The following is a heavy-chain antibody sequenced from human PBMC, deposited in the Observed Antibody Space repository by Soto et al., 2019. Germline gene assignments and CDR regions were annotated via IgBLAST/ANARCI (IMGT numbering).Heavy chain of an antibody. D-gene: IGHD2-21*02. Sequence: SETLSLTCTVSGASIRSTDYYWSWIRRAPGKGLEWIGYVYYTGSTYYNPSLMSRLTTSVDTSKNQFSLKLTSVTAAETAVYYCVRTAREGAVAPHWFDRWGQGTQVTVSS. CDR3: VRTAREGAVAPHWFDR. CDR2: VYYTGST. J-gene: IGHJ5*02. V-gene: IGHV4-30-4*01. CDR1: GASIRSTDYY.